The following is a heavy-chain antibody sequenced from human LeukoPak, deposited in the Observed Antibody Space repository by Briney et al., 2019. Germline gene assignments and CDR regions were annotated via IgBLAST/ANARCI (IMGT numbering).Heavy chain of an antibody. CDR3: ARAYSSTYYDFWSGYGPQAFDI. V-gene: IGHV1-2*02. CDR2: INPNSGGT. CDR1: GYTFTSYD. D-gene: IGHD3-3*01. J-gene: IGHJ3*02. Sequence: ASVKVSCTASGYTFTSYDINWVRQAPGQGLEWMGWINPNSGGTNYAQKFQGRVTMTRDTSISTAYMELSRLRSDDTAVYYCARAYSSTYYDFWSGYGPQAFDIWGQGTMVTVSS.